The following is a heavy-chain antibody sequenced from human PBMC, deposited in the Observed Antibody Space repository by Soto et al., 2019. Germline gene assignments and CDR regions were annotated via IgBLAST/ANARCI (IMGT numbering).Heavy chain of an antibody. D-gene: IGHD5-18*01. Sequence: SEPLSLPCAVSGDSISSGYHCACIRQPPGKGLEWVASIYHSGTTYYNPSLKSRVTISVDASKNQFSLKLTSVTAADTAVYYCARAGTGMVQLDYWGQGTLVTVSS. CDR3: ARAGTGMVQLDY. CDR1: GDSISSGYH. V-gene: IGHV4-38-2*01. CDR2: IYHSGTT. J-gene: IGHJ4*02.